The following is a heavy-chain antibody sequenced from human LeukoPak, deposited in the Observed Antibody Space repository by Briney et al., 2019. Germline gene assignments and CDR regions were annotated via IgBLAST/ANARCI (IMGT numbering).Heavy chain of an antibody. D-gene: IGHD4-23*01. CDR2: INHSGST. V-gene: IGHV4-38-2*02. CDR3: ARGGDYGGNFDY. Sequence: PSETLSLTCTVSGYSISSGYYWGWIRQPPGKGLEWIGEINHSGSTNYNPSLKSRVTISVDTSKNQFSLRLSSVTAADTAVYYCARGGDYGGNFDYWGQGTLVTVSS. CDR1: GYSISSGYY. J-gene: IGHJ4*02.